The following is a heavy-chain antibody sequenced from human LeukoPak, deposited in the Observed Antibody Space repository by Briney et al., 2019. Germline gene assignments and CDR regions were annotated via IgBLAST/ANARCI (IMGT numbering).Heavy chain of an antibody. D-gene: IGHD5-18*01. J-gene: IGHJ4*02. V-gene: IGHV3-23*01. CDR3: ANDLGWIQLNLG. Sequence: GGTQRLSCAASGFTFSNYGMNWVRQAPGKGLEWVSGITGNGSTTYYADSVKGRFTISRDNSKNTVYLQMNSLRAEDTAVYYCANDLGWIQLNLGRGQGTLVTVSS. CDR1: GFTFSNYG. CDR2: ITGNGSTT.